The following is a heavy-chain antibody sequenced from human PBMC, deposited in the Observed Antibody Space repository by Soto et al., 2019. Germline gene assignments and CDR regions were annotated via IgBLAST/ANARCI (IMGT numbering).Heavy chain of an antibody. D-gene: IGHD3-3*01. J-gene: IGHJ6*03. CDR3: ARGGNDFWSGYSIYYYYYYMDV. Sequence: ASVKVSCKASGYTFTSYDINWVRQATGQGLERMGWMNPNSGNTGYAQKFQGRVTMTRNTSISTAYMELSSLRSEDTAVYYCARGGNDFWSGYSIYYYYYYMDVWGKGTTVTVSS. CDR1: GYTFTSYD. V-gene: IGHV1-8*01. CDR2: MNPNSGNT.